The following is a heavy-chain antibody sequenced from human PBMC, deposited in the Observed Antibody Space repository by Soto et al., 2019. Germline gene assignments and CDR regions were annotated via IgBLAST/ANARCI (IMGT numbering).Heavy chain of an antibody. CDR1: GFTFSSYG. V-gene: IGHV3-30*18. CDR2: ISYDGSNK. D-gene: IGHD2-2*01. J-gene: IGHJ6*02. Sequence: PGGSLRLSCAASGFTFSSYGMHWVRQAPGKGLEWVAVISYDGSNKYYADSVKGRFTISRDNSKNTLYLQMNGLRAEDTAVYYCAKEYSPVPAAIDGMDVWGQGTTVTVSS. CDR3: AKEYSPVPAAIDGMDV.